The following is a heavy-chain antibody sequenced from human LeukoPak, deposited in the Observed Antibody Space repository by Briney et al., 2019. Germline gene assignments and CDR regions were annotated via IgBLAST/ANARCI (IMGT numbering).Heavy chain of an antibody. V-gene: IGHV4-4*09. Sequence: SETLSLTCTVSGGSISSYYWSWIRQPPGKGLEWIGYIYTSGSTNYNPSLKSRVTISVDTSKNQFSLKLSSVTAADTAVYYCARQEGYYTNRSVFDIWGQGTMVTVSS. CDR1: GGSISSYY. J-gene: IGHJ3*02. CDR2: IYTSGST. D-gene: IGHD3-3*01. CDR3: ARQEGYYTNRSVFDI.